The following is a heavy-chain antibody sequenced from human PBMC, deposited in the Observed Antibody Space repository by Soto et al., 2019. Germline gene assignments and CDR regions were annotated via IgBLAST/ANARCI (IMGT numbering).Heavy chain of an antibody. D-gene: IGHD3-22*01. CDR3: ARGSGYYYWDDY. Sequence: SETLSLTCAVYGESFSGYYWTWIRQPPGKGLEWIGEINHNGGTNYSPSLKSRVTMSIDTSKSHFSLKLTSVTAADTAVYYCARGSGYYYWDDYWGQGTLVTVSS. CDR2: INHNGGT. CDR1: GESFSGYY. J-gene: IGHJ4*02. V-gene: IGHV4-34*01.